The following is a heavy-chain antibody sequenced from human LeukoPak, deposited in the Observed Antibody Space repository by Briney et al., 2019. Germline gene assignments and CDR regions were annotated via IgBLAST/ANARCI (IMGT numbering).Heavy chain of an antibody. CDR3: ARGPPYYYDGSGYYYFDC. CDR1: GGSFSGYY. D-gene: IGHD3-22*01. Sequence: PSETLSLTCAVYGGSFSGYYWTWIRQPPGKGLEWIGETNHNGSTNYNPSLKSRVTISVDTSKKQFSLTLNSVTTADPAVYYCARGPPYYYDGSGYYYFDCWGQGTLVGVSS. J-gene: IGHJ4*02. CDR2: TNHNGST. V-gene: IGHV4-34*01.